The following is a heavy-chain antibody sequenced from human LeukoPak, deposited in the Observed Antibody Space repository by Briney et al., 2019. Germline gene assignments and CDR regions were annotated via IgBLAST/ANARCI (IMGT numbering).Heavy chain of an antibody. CDR3: ARGAFSYGSGSYYT. J-gene: IGHJ5*02. CDR1: GYTFTSYD. Sequence: ASVKVSCKASGYTFTSYDINWVRQATGQGLEWMGWMNPNSGNTGYAQKFQGRVTITRNTSISTAYMELSSLRSEDMAVYYCARGAFSYGSGSYYTWGQGTLVTVSS. D-gene: IGHD3-10*01. V-gene: IGHV1-8*03. CDR2: MNPNSGNT.